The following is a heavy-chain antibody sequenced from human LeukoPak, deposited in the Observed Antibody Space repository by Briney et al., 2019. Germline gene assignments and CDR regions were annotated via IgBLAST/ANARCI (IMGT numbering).Heavy chain of an antibody. CDR1: GGSISSSNW. V-gene: IGHV4-4*02. CDR2: IYHSGST. D-gene: IGHD1-26*01. J-gene: IGHJ4*02. CDR3: ASRSGSYSYFDY. Sequence: SETLSLTCAVSGGSISSSNWWSWVRQPPGKGLEWIGEIYHSGSTNYNPSLKSRVTISVDKSKNQFSLKLSSVTAADTAVYYCASRSGSYSYFDYWGQGTLVTVSS.